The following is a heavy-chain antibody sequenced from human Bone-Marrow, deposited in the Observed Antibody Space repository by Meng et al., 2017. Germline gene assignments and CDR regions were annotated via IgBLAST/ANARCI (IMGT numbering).Heavy chain of an antibody. V-gene: IGHV4-4*02. CDR1: GGSISRSNW. J-gene: IGHJ4*02. CDR2: IYHSGST. CDR3: ASFPPPGKQWLVTDY. D-gene: IGHD6-19*01. Sequence: QVQLQESGPGLVKPSGTLSPTSAVSGGSISRSNWWSWVRQPPGKGLEWIGEIYHSGSTNYNPSLKSRVTISVDKSKNQFSLKLSSVTAADTAVYYCASFPPPGKQWLVTDYWGQGTLVTVSS.